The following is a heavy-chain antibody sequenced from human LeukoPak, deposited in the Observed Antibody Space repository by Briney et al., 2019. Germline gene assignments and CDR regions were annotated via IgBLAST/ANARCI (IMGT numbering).Heavy chain of an antibody. Sequence: ASVKVSCKASGYTFTSYGISWVRQAPGQGLEWMGWISAYNGNTNYAQKLQGRVTMTTDTSTSTVYMELRSLRSDDTAVYYCASSAYFGGMDVWGQGTTVTVSS. J-gene: IGHJ6*02. D-gene: IGHD1-26*01. CDR3: ASSAYFGGMDV. CDR2: ISAYNGNT. CDR1: GYTFTSYG. V-gene: IGHV1-18*01.